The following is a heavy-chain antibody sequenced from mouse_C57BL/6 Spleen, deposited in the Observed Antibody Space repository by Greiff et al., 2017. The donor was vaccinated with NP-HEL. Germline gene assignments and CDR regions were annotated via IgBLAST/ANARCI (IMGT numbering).Heavy chain of an antibody. CDR1: GYTFPSYW. D-gene: IGHD1-1*01. J-gene: IGHJ2*01. CDR2: IYPGSGST. CDR3: ARGITTVGFDY. V-gene: IGHV1-55*01. Sequence: QVQLQQPGAELVKPGASVKMSCKASGYTFPSYWITWVKQRPGQGLEWIGDIYPGSGSTNYYEKFKSKATLTVDTSSSTAYMQLSSLTSEDSAVYYCARGITTVGFDYWGQGTTLTVSS.